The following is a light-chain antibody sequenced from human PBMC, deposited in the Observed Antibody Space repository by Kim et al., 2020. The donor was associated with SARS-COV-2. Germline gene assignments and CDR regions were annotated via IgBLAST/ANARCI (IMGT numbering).Light chain of an antibody. CDR3: QQYGSSPET. V-gene: IGKV3-20*01. CDR1: QSVSSSY. Sequence: SPVARATLSCRASQSVSSSYLAWYQQKLGQAPRLLIYGASSRATGIPDRFSGSGSGTDFTLTISRLEPEDFAVYYCQQYGSSPETFGQGTKVDIK. J-gene: IGKJ1*01. CDR2: GAS.